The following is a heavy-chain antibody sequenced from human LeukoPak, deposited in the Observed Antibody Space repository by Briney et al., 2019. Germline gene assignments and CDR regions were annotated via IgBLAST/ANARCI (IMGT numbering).Heavy chain of an antibody. CDR1: GASISDHY. CDR2: IYFSGNT. CDR3: ARSAAYYNFWTGYYDALYYMDV. J-gene: IGHJ6*03. V-gene: IGHV4-59*11. D-gene: IGHD3-3*01. Sequence: SETLSLTCTVSGASISDHYWSWIRQTPGEGLEWIGYIYFSGNTNYNPSLKSRVTISVDTSKNQVSLKLRSVTAADTAVYYCARSAAYYNFWTGYYDALYYMDVWGKGTTVTVSS.